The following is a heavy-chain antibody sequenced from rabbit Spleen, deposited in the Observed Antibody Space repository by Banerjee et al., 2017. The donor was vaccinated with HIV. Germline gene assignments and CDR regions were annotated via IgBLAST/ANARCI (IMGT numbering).Heavy chain of an antibody. Sequence: QEQLVEYGGDLVQPEGSLTLTCTASGFSFSSSYYMCWVRQAPGKGLEWIACIYTTSGGTYYASWAKGRFTISKTSSTSVTLQMSGLTVADTATYFCARDLLGVIGWNFYLWGQGTLVTVS. D-gene: IGHD1-1*01. CDR1: GFSFSSSYY. CDR2: IYTTSGGT. J-gene: IGHJ4*01. CDR3: ARDLLGVIGWNFYL. V-gene: IGHV1S45*01.